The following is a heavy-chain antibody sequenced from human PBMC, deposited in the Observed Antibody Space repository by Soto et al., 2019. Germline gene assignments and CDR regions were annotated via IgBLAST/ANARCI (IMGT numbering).Heavy chain of an antibody. D-gene: IGHD2-15*01. CDR2: FDPEDGET. V-gene: IGHV1-24*01. Sequence: ASVKVSCKVSGYTLTELSMHWVRQAPGKGLEWMGGFDPEDGETIYAQKFQGRVTMTEDTSTDTAYMELSSLRSEDTAVYYCATILGYCSGGSCYSWGGWFDPWGQGTLVTVSS. CDR3: ATILGYCSGGSCYSWGGWFDP. J-gene: IGHJ5*02. CDR1: GYTLTELS.